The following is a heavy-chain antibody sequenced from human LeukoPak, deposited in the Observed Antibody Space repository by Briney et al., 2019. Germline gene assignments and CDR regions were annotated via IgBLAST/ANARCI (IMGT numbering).Heavy chain of an antibody. CDR1: DGSFTGYY. V-gene: IGHV4-34*01. D-gene: IGHD2-2*01. CDR3: ARGDIVGVPDARAYSYYMDV. Sequence: SGTLSLTCAVYDGSFTGYYWSWIRQPPGKGLEWIGEVSHSGSTNYNPSLKSRVSISVDTSKSLFSLKLSSVTAADTAEYYCARGDIVGVPDARAYSYYMDVWGKGTTVIVSS. J-gene: IGHJ6*03. CDR2: VSHSGST.